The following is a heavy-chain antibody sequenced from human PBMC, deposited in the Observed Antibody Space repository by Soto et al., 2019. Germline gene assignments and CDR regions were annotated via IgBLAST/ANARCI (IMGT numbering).Heavy chain of an antibody. CDR3: ARGYYDSSGLSFDY. D-gene: IGHD3-22*01. J-gene: IGHJ4*02. V-gene: IGHV3-21*01. CDR1: GFTFSSYS. CDR2: ISSSSSYI. Sequence: PGGSLRLSCAASGFTFSSYSMNLVRQAPGKGLECVSSISSSSSYIYYAGSVKGRFTISRDNAKNSLYLQMNSLRAEDTAVYYCARGYYDSSGLSFDYWGQGTLVTVSS.